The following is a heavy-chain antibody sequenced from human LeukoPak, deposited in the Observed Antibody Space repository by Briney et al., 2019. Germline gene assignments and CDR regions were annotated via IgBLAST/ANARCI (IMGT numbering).Heavy chain of an antibody. J-gene: IGHJ4*02. Sequence: GGSLRLSCAASGFSFSVYEMHWVRHAPGKGLEWISDISSSGTTTYYADSVKGRFTISRDNAKNSLYLQMNSLRAEDTAIYCCTTLTVATNFDYWGQGTLVTVSS. D-gene: IGHD5-12*01. CDR2: ISSSGTTT. V-gene: IGHV3-48*03. CDR3: TTLTVATNFDY. CDR1: GFSFSVYE.